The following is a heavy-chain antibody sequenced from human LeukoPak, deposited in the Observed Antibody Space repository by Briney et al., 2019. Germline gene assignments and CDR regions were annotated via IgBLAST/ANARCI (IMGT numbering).Heavy chain of an antibody. CDR1: GFTFSSYW. D-gene: IGHD2-15*01. V-gene: IGHV3-7*01. Sequence: GGSLRLSCAASGFTFSSYWMSWVRQAPGKGLEWVANIKQDGGEKYYVDSVKGRFTISRDNAKNSVYLQMNSLRAQDTAVYYCARDQILGYCSGGSCPPDAFDIWGQGTMVTVSS. CDR3: ARDQILGYCSGGSCPPDAFDI. CDR2: IKQDGGEK. J-gene: IGHJ3*02.